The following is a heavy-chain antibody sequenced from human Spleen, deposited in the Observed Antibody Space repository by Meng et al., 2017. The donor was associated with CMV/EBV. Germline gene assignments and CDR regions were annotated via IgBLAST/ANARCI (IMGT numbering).Heavy chain of an antibody. D-gene: IGHD3-3*01. Sequence: SSHYWGWISQPPGKGLEWIATIYYSGSTYYNPSLMGRVTISVDTSKKQFSLKLRSVTAAETAVYYCARDLKYDFWSGSKPTNWFDTWGQGSLVTVSS. V-gene: IGHV4-39*07. CDR1: SSHY. CDR2: IYYSGST. CDR3: ARDLKYDFWSGSKPTNWFDT. J-gene: IGHJ5*02.